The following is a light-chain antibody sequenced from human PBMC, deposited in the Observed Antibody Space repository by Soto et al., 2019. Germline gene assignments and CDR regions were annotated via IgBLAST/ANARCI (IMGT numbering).Light chain of an antibody. CDR2: DGS. CDR3: CSYAASSTSVV. Sequence: QSALTQPASVSGSPGQSITISWTGTSGDVGSYKLVSWYQQHPGKAPKLMIYDGSERPSGVSNRFSGSKSGNTAYLTISGLQAEDEADYYCCSYAASSTSVVFGGGTKLTVL. CDR1: SGDVGSYKL. J-gene: IGLJ2*01. V-gene: IGLV2-23*01.